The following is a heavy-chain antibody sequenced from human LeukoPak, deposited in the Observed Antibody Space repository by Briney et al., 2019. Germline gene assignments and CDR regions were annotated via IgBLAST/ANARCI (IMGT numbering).Heavy chain of an antibody. CDR3: ARTMGHGSSWYYGVDV. CDR1: GGSISSYY. V-gene: IGHV4-59*01. CDR2: IYNSGST. Sequence: SETLSLTCTVSGGSISSYYWSWIRQPPGKGLEWIGYIYNSGSTNYNPSLKSRVTISVDTSKNQFSLKLSSVTAADTAVYYCARTMGHGSSWYYGVDVWGQGTTVTVSS. D-gene: IGHD6-13*01. J-gene: IGHJ6*02.